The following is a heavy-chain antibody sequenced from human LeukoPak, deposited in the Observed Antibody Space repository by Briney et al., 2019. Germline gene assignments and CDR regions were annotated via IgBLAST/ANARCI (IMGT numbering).Heavy chain of an antibody. Sequence: GGSLRLSCAASGFTFSSYAMSWVRQAPGKGLERVSAISGSGGSAYYADSVKGRFTISRDNSKNTLYLQMNSLRAEDTAVYYCAKDSSTWYYMDVWGKGTTVTVSS. J-gene: IGHJ6*03. CDR3: AKDSSTWYYMDV. D-gene: IGHD6-6*01. CDR2: ISGSGGSA. V-gene: IGHV3-23*01. CDR1: GFTFSSYA.